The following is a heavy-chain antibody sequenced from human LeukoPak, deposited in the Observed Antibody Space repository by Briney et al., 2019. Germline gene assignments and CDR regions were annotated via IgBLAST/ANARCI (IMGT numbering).Heavy chain of an antibody. V-gene: IGHV4-4*07. D-gene: IGHD6-13*01. CDR1: GGSISSYY. CDR3: ARVYSSSWHLYHFDY. J-gene: IGHJ4*02. CDR2: IYTSGST. Sequence: SETLSLTCTVSGGSISSYYWSWIRQPAGKGLEWIGRIYTSGSTNYNPSLKSRVTMSVDTSKNQFSLKLSSVTAADTAVYYCARVYSSSWHLYHFDYWGQGTLVTVSS.